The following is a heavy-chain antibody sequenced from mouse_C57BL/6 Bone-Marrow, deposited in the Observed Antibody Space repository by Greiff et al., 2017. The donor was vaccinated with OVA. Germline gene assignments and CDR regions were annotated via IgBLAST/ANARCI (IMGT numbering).Heavy chain of an antibody. J-gene: IGHJ2*01. D-gene: IGHD2-3*01. V-gene: IGHV14-4*01. CDR1: GFNIKDDY. CDR3: TTSMMVTFFDY. CDR2: LDPENGDT. Sequence: VQLQQSGAELVRPGASVKLSCTASGFNIKDDYMHWVKQRPEQGLEWIGWLDPENGDTEYASKFQGKATITADTSSNTAYLQLSSLTSEDTAVDDCTTSMMVTFFDYWGQGTTLTVSA.